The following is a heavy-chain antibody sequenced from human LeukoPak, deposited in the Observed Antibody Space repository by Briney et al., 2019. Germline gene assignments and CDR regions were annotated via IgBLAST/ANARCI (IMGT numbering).Heavy chain of an antibody. CDR3: ARGHYGDYLAYYYGMDV. Sequence: GGSLRLSCAASGFTFSSYSMNWVRQAPGKGLEWVSSISSSSSYIYYADSVKGRFTISRDNAKNSLYLQMNSRRAEDTAVYYCARGHYGDYLAYYYGMDVWGQGTTVTVSS. CDR2: ISSSSSYI. D-gene: IGHD4-17*01. V-gene: IGHV3-21*01. J-gene: IGHJ6*02. CDR1: GFTFSSYS.